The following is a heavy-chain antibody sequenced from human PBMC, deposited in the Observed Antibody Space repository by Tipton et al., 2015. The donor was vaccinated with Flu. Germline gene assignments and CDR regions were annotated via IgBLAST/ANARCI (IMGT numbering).Heavy chain of an antibody. CDR1: GFTFSDYY. D-gene: IGHD5-18*01. CDR3: ASLVDTAMAHYYYYGMDV. Sequence: GSLRLSCAASGFTFSDYYMSWIRQAPGKGLEWVSYISSSGSTIYYADSVKGRFTIPRDNAKNSLYLQMNSLRAEDTAVYYCASLVDTAMAHYYYYGMDVWGQGTTVTVSS. CDR2: ISSSGSTI. V-gene: IGHV3-11*01. J-gene: IGHJ6*02.